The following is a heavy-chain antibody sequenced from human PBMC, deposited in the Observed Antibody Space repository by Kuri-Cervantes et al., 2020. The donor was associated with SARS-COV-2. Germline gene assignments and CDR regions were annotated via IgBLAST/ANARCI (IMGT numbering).Heavy chain of an antibody. CDR1: GFTFSSYP. D-gene: IGHD3-16*02. CDR2: ISYDGSNK. J-gene: IGHJ5*02. V-gene: IGHV3-30-3*01. CDR3: ARGEYYDYVWGSYRYIPNWFDP. Sequence: GGSLRLSCAASGFTFSSYPMHWVRQAPGKGLEWVALISYDGSNKYYADSVKGRFTISGDNSKNTLYLQMNSLRSEDTAVYYCARGEYYDYVWGSYRYIPNWFDPWGQGTLVTVSS.